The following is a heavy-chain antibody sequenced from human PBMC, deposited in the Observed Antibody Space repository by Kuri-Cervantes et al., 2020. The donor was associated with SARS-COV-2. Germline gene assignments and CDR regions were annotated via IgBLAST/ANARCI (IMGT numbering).Heavy chain of an antibody. D-gene: IGHD3-9*01. CDR1: GFTFSAYT. V-gene: IGHV3-21*01. Sequence: GGSLRLSCVASGFTFSAYTLNWVRQAPGKGLEWVSSITRSSVYISYADSLKGRFTISRDNAKNSLYLQMNSLRAEDTAVYYCARRHDTSLIYYYMDVWGKGTTVTVSS. J-gene: IGHJ6*03. CDR2: ITRSSVYI. CDR3: ARRHDTSLIYYYMDV.